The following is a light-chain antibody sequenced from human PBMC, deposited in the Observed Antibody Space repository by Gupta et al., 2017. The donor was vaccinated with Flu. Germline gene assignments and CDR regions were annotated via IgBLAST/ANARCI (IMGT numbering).Light chain of an antibody. CDR1: QSLVYKNGITY. Sequence: DAAMSQSPPSLSVTLGQAASISCRSSQSLVYKNGITYLTWFQQRPGQSPRRLIYEVSNGDSGVPDRFSGSGSVTDFTLKISRVEAEDVGVYYCMRCTHPWTFGQGTRLEI. V-gene: IGKV2-30*01. J-gene: IGKJ2*02. CDR2: EVS. CDR3: MRCTHPWT.